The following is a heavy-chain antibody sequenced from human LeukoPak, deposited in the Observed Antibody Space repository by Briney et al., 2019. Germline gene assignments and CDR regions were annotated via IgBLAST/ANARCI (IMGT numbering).Heavy chain of an antibody. Sequence: SETLSLTCTVSGGSITSYYWSWIRQPPGKALEWIGYIYYSGSTNYNPSLKSRVTISVDTSKNQFSLNLSSVTAADTAVYYCARYTVTTFLFDYWGQGTLVTVSS. CDR2: IYYSGST. CDR1: GGSITSYY. V-gene: IGHV4-59*01. D-gene: IGHD4-17*01. J-gene: IGHJ4*02. CDR3: ARYTVTTFLFDY.